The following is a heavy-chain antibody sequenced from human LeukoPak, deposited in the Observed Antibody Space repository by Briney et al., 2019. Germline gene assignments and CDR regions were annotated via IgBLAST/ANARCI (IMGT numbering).Heavy chain of an antibody. Sequence: PGGSLRLSCAASGFTFSSYWMSWVRQAPGKGLEWVANIKQDGSEKYYVDSVKGRFTISRDNAKNSLYLQMNSLRAEDTAVYYCARDSWYYDYVWGSYRPSLFDYWGQGTLVTVSS. CDR2: IKQDGSEK. D-gene: IGHD3-16*02. CDR3: ARDSWYYDYVWGSYRPSLFDY. J-gene: IGHJ4*02. V-gene: IGHV3-7*03. CDR1: GFTFSSYW.